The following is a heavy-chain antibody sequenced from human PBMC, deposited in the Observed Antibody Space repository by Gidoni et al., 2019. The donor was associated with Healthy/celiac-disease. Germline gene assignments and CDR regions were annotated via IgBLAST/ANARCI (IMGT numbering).Heavy chain of an antibody. CDR1: GGTFSSYA. V-gene: IGHV1-69*04. Sequence: PGSSVKVSCKAPGGTFSSYAISWVRQAPGQGLEWMGRIIPILGIANYAQKFQGRVTITADKSTSTAYMELSSLRSEDTAVYYCARGFLAAAGTNPFDYWGQRTLVTVSS. J-gene: IGHJ4*02. CDR2: IIPILGIA. CDR3: ARGFLAAAGTNPFDY. D-gene: IGHD6-13*01.